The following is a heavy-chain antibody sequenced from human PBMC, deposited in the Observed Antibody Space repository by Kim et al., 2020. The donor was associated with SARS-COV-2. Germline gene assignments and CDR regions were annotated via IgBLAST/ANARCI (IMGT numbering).Heavy chain of an antibody. J-gene: IGHJ5*02. V-gene: IGHV4-39*07. Sequence: SETLSLTCTVSGGSISSSSYYWGWIRQPPGKGLEWIGSIYYSGSTYYNPSLKSRVTISVDTSKNQFSLKLSSVTAADTAVYYCARDRHGAHGTNWFDPWGQGTLVTVSS. D-gene: IGHD1-1*01. CDR3: ARDRHGAHGTNWFDP. CDR2: IYYSGST. CDR1: GGSISSSSYY.